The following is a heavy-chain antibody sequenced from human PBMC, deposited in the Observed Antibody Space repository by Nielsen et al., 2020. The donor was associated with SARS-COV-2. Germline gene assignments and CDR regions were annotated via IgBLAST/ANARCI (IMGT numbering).Heavy chain of an antibody. D-gene: IGHD4-17*01. J-gene: IGHJ4*02. CDR1: GGSFSGYY. V-gene: IGHV4-34*01. CDR3: ATRTTVTTGCNY. CDR2: INHSGST. Sequence: SQTLSLTCAVYGGSFSGYYWSWIRQPPGKGLEWIGEINHSGSTNYTPSLKSRVTISVDTSKNQFSLKLSSVTAADTAVYYCATRTTVTTGCNYWGQGTLVTVSS.